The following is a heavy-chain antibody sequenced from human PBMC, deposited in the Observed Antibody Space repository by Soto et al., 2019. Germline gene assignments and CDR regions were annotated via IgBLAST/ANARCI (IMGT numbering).Heavy chain of an antibody. CDR3: AHTMAPRILDS. CDR2: IYWDDDT. Sequence: QITLKEAGPTLVKPTQTLTLTCSFSGFSLITSGVGVGWIRQPPGKALEWLALIYWDDDTGYSTSLRNRLTTTKDTSRNQVVLTMTNIDPADTGTYYCAHTMAPRILDSWGQGTLVTVSS. V-gene: IGHV2-5*02. J-gene: IGHJ4*02. CDR1: GFSLITSGVG.